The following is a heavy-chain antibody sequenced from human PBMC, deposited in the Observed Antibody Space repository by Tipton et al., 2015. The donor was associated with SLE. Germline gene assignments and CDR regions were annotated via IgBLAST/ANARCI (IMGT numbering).Heavy chain of an antibody. CDR3: ARGGYYDSSGYSLGY. J-gene: IGHJ4*02. D-gene: IGHD3-22*01. CDR1: GGSISSSSYY. CDR2: IYYSGST. V-gene: IGHV4-39*07. Sequence: TLSLTCTVSGGSISSSSYYWGWIRQPPGKGLEWIGSIYYSGSTNYNPSLKSRVTISVDTSKNQSSLKLSSVTAADTAVYYCARGGYYDSSGYSLGYWGQGTLVTVSS.